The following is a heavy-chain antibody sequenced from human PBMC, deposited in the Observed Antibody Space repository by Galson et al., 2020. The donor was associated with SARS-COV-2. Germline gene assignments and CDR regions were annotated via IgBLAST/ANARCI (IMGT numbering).Heavy chain of an antibody. Sequence: GGSLRLSCAASGFTFDDYAMHWVRQAPGKGLEWVSLISWDGGSTYYADSVKGRFTISRDNSKNSLYLQMNSLRAEDTALYYCAKGQRFLEWLLTYFDYWGQGTLVTVSS. D-gene: IGHD3-3*01. J-gene: IGHJ4*02. V-gene: IGHV3-43D*04. CDR1: GFTFDDYA. CDR2: ISWDGGST. CDR3: AKGQRFLEWLLTYFDY.